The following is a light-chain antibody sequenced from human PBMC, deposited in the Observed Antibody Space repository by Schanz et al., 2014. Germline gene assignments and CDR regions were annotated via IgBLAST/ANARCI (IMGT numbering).Light chain of an antibody. CDR3: QQYNNWPPWT. J-gene: IGKJ1*01. V-gene: IGKV3-20*01. CDR2: GAS. Sequence: EIVLTQSPGTLSLSPGERATLSCRASQSVSSSYLAWYQQKPGQAPRLLIYGASSRATGIPDRFSGSGSGTDFTLTISSLQSEDFAVYYCQQYNNWPPWTFGQGTTVEIK. CDR1: QSVSSSY.